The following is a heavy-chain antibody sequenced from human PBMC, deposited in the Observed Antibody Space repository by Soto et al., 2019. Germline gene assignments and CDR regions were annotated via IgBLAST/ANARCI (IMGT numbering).Heavy chain of an antibody. CDR1: GVSISSYY. D-gene: IGHD4-17*01. V-gene: IGHV4-59*08. Sequence: SDTLSLTCTVSGVSISSYYWSWILQHPGKGLEWIGYIYYSGSTYYNPSLKSRVTISVDTSKNQFSLKLSSVTAADTAVYYCARRYGGTLDYRGQGTLVTV. CDR3: ARRYGGTLDY. J-gene: IGHJ4*02. CDR2: IYYSGST.